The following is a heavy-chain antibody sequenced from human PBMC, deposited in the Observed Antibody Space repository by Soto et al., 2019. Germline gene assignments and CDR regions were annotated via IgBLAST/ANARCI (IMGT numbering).Heavy chain of an antibody. Sequence: PSETLSLTCTVSGGSISSYYWSWIRQPPGKGLEWIGSIYYSGSTYYNPSLKSRVTISVDTSKNHFSLKLSSVTAADTAVYYCAGLKYFDTSDYLAYWGQGTLVTVSS. CDR2: IYYSGST. J-gene: IGHJ4*02. D-gene: IGHD3-22*01. CDR3: AGLKYFDTSDYLAY. V-gene: IGHV4-59*05. CDR1: GGSISSYY.